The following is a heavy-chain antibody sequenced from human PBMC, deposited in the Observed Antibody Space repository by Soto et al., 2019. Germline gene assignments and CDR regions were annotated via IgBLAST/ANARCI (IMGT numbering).Heavy chain of an antibody. CDR2: IGTAGDT. CDR1: GFTFSSYD. V-gene: IGHV3-13*01. CDR3: ARGGGYGDYGENWFDP. D-gene: IGHD4-17*01. Sequence: GSLRLSCAASGFTFSSYDMHWVRQATGKGLEWVSAIGTAGDTYYPGSVKGRFTISRENAKNSLYLQMNSLRAGDTAVYYCARGGGYGDYGENWFDPWGQGTLVTVSS. J-gene: IGHJ5*02.